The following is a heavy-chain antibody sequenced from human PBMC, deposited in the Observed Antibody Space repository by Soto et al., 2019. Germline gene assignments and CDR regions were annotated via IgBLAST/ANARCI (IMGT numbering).Heavy chain of an antibody. Sequence: GGSLRLSCAASGFTFSSYAMNWVRQAPGKGLEWVSDISGSGGSTYYADSVKGRFTISRDNFKNTLYLQMNSLRTEDTAVYYCARDLGGYCSSTSCYYYYYYGMDVWGQGTTVTVSS. CDR1: GFTFSSYA. CDR2: ISGSGGST. D-gene: IGHD2-2*01. V-gene: IGHV3-23*01. J-gene: IGHJ6*02. CDR3: ARDLGGYCSSTSCYYYYYYGMDV.